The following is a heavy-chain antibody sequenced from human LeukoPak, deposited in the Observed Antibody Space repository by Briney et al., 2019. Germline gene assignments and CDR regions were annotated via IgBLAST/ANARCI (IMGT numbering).Heavy chain of an antibody. Sequence: GASVTVSCKASGYSFTRYGFNWVRQAPGQGLEWMGWINAYNGNTKYAQKVQARVTVTTDTSTSTAYMELRSLRSDDTAVYYCTREGANYGVTGDVWGQGTTVIVSS. CDR3: TREGANYGVTGDV. V-gene: IGHV1-18*04. J-gene: IGHJ6*02. D-gene: IGHD3-10*01. CDR2: INAYNGNT. CDR1: GYSFTRYG.